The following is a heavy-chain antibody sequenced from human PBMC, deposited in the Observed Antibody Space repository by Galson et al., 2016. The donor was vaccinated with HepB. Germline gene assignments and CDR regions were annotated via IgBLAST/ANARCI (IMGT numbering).Heavy chain of an antibody. Sequence: SVKVSCKASGYTFTPYDIYWVRQAPGHGLEWKGWINPNNGDTMYAQNFRGRVTLTRDTSISTAYMELDSLTSDDTAVYYCARPVNRVGTGYWGQGTLVTVSS. J-gene: IGHJ4*02. D-gene: IGHD1-1*01. CDR3: ARPVNRVGTGY. V-gene: IGHV1-2*02. CDR1: GYTFTPYD. CDR2: INPNNGDT.